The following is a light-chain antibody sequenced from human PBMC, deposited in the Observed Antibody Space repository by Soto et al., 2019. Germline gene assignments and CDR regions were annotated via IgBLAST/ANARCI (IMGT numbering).Light chain of an antibody. CDR1: SSNIRKNG. V-gene: IGLV1-36*01. CDR3: AAWDGSLNAFV. J-gene: IGLJ1*01. Sequence: QLVLTQPPSVSEVPRQRVTISCSGSSSNIRKNGVNWYQQLPGKAPKLLIYYDDLLPSGVSDRFSGSKSGTSASLAISGLQSEDEADYYCAAWDGSLNAFVFGTGTKLTVL. CDR2: YDD.